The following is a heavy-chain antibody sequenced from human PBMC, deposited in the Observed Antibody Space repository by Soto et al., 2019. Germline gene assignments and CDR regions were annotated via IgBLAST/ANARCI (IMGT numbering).Heavy chain of an antibody. J-gene: IGHJ4*02. Sequence: QVQLVQSGAEVKKPGASVKVSCKASGYTFTSYYMHWVRQAPGQGLEWMGIINPSGSTSYAQKFQGRVTMTRDTSTSTVYIELSSLRSEDTAVYYCARVYCSGGSCYSIDYWGQGTLVTVSS. V-gene: IGHV1-46*03. CDR2: INPSGST. CDR3: ARVYCSGGSCYSIDY. D-gene: IGHD2-15*01. CDR1: GYTFTSYY.